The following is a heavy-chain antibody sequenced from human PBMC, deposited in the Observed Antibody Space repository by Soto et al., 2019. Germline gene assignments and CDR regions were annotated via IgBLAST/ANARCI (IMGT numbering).Heavy chain of an antibody. CDR2: INAGNGNT. CDR3: ARDSMVRGIRFDY. V-gene: IGHV1-3*01. CDR1: GYTFTSYA. Sequence: QVQLVQSGAEVKKPGASVKVSCKASGYTFTSYAMHWVRQAPGQRLEWMGWINAGNGNTKYSQKFQGRVTITRDTSASTAYMELSRLRSEDTAVYYCARDSMVRGIRFDYWGQGTLVTVSS. J-gene: IGHJ4*02. D-gene: IGHD3-10*01.